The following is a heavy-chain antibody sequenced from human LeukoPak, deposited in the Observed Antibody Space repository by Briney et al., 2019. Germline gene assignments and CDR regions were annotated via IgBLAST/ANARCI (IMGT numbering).Heavy chain of an antibody. V-gene: IGHV4-39*01. J-gene: IGHJ4*02. CDR3: ARVWRWLQSNQIDY. CDR2: IYYSGST. CDR1: GGSISSSSYY. D-gene: IGHD5-24*01. Sequence: SETLSLTCTVSGGSISSSSYYWGWIRQPPGKGLEWIGSIYYSGSTYYNPSLKSRVTISVDTSKNQFSLKLSSVTAADTAVYYCARVWRWLQSNQIDYWGQGTLVTVSS.